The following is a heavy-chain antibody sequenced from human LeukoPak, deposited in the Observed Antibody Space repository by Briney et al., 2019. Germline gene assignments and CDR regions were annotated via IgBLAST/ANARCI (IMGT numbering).Heavy chain of an antibody. CDR3: ARGKGATTVVTPVDY. CDR1: GYTFTGYY. V-gene: IGHV1-2*02. J-gene: IGHJ4*02. Sequence: ASVKVSCKASGYTFTGYYMHWVRQAPGQGLEWMGWINPNSGGTNYAQKFQGRVTMTRDTSISTAYMELSRLRSDDTAVYYCARGKGATTVVTPVDYWGQGTLVTVSS. D-gene: IGHD4-23*01. CDR2: INPNSGGT.